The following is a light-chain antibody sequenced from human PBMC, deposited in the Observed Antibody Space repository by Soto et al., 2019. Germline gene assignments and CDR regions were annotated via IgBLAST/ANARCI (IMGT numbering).Light chain of an antibody. CDR1: QGISSY. J-gene: IGKJ5*01. Sequence: AIRMTQSPSSFSASTGDRVTITCRASQGISSYLAWYQQKPRKAPKLLISAASTLQSGVPSRFSGSGSGTDFTLTISCLQSEDFATYYCQQYYSYPPPFGPGTRLEIK. CDR2: AAS. CDR3: QQYYSYPPP. V-gene: IGKV1-8*01.